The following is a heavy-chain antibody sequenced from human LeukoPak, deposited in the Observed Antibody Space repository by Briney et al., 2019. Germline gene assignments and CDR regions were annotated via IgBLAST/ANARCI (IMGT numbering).Heavy chain of an antibody. V-gene: IGHV3-53*01. D-gene: IGHD5-18*01. CDR2: IYSGGST. Sequence: GGSLRLSCAASGFTVSSNYMSWVRQAPGKGLEWVSVIYSGGSTYYAGSVKGRFTISRDNSKNTLYLQMNSLRAEDTAVYYCARLGGYSYGSSYYFDYWGQGTLVTVSS. CDR3: ARLGGYSYGSSYYFDY. CDR1: GFTVSSNY. J-gene: IGHJ4*02.